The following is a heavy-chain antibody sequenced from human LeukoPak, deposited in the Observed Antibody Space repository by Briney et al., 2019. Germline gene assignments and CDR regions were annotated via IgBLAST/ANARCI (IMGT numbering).Heavy chain of an antibody. Sequence: SETLSFTCTVSGGSISSYYWSWIRQPPAKGLVWFGYIYYSGSTNYNPSLKSRVTISVDTSKNQFSLKQSSVTAADTAVYYCARGDGGYSYGYGFDYWGQGTLVTVSS. D-gene: IGHD5-18*01. CDR3: ARGDGGYSYGYGFDY. V-gene: IGHV4-59*01. CDR1: GGSISSYY. CDR2: IYYSGST. J-gene: IGHJ4*02.